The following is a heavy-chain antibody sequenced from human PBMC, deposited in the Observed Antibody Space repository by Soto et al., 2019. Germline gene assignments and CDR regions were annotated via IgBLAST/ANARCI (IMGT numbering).Heavy chain of an antibody. CDR3: ARDRLWPAVAGTRFDY. J-gene: IGHJ4*02. CDR1: GYIFTSYV. Sequence: ASVKVSCKASGYIFTSYVMEWVRQAPGQRLEWMGWINAGNGNTKYSQKFQGRVTITRDTSASTAYMELSSLRSEDTAVYYCARDRLWPAVAGTRFDYWGQGTLVTVSS. D-gene: IGHD6-19*01. CDR2: INAGNGNT. V-gene: IGHV1-3*01.